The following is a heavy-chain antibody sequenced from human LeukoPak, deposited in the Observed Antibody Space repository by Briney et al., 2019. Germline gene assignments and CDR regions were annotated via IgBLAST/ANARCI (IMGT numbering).Heavy chain of an antibody. CDR3: ARDPTTVTKGFDV. V-gene: IGHV4-34*01. J-gene: IGHJ3*01. D-gene: IGHD4-17*01. CDR2: INHSGST. CDR1: GGSFSGYY. Sequence: SETLSLTCAVYGGSFSGYYWSWIRQPPGEGLEWIGEINHSGSTNYNPSLKSRVTITVDTSKKQFSLKMTSVTAADPAVYYCARDPTTVTKGFDVWGQGTMVTVSS.